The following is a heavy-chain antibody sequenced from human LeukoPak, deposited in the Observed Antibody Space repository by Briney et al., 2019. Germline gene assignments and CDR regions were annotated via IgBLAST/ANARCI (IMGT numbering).Heavy chain of an antibody. CDR3: ARRYMDTAMFVWFDP. J-gene: IGHJ5*02. CDR1: AYSISSGYD. Sequence: SETLSLTCAVSAYSISSGYDGAWIRQPPGQGLAWIGSIYHSGSTYYNPSLKSRVTISVDTSKNQFSLKLSSVTAADTAVYYCARRYMDTAMFVWFDPWGQGTLVTVSS. CDR2: IYHSGST. D-gene: IGHD5-18*01. V-gene: IGHV4-38-2*01.